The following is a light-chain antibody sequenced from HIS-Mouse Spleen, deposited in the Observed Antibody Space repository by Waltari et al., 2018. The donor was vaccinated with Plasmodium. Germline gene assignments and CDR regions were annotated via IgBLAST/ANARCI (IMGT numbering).Light chain of an antibody. Sequence: DIQMTQSPSTLSASVGDRVHITCRASQSISSWFAWYQQKPGKAPKLLIYKASSLESGVPSRFSGSGSGTEFTLTISSLQPDDFATYYCQQYNSYSWTFGQGTKVEIK. CDR3: QQYNSYSWT. CDR1: QSISSW. CDR2: KAS. V-gene: IGKV1-5*03. J-gene: IGKJ1*01.